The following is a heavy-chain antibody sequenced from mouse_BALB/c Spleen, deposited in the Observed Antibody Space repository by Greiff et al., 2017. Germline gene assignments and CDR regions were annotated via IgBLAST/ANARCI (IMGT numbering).Heavy chain of an antibody. J-gene: IGHJ2*01. CDR3: ARRVGRLLYFDY. D-gene: IGHD2-3*01. Sequence: VMLVESGAELMKPGASVKISCKATGYTFSSYWIEWVKQRPGHGLEWIGEILPGSGSTNYNEKFKGKATFTADTSSNTAYMHLSSLTSEDSAVYYCARRVGRLLYFDYWGQGTTLTVSS. CDR1: GYTFSSYW. V-gene: IGHV1-9*01. CDR2: ILPGSGST.